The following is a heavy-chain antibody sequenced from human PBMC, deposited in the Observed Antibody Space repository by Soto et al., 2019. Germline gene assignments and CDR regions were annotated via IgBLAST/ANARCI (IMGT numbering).Heavy chain of an antibody. Sequence: PGESLKISCKGSGYSFTSYWIGWVRQMPGKGLEWMGIIYPGDSDTRYSPSFQGQVTISADKSISTAYLQWSSLKASDTAMYYCASSCSGGSCYXGYYFDYWGQGTLVTVSS. J-gene: IGHJ4*02. CDR1: GYSFTSYW. D-gene: IGHD2-15*01. CDR2: IYPGDSDT. CDR3: ASSCSGGSCYXGYYFDY. V-gene: IGHV5-51*01.